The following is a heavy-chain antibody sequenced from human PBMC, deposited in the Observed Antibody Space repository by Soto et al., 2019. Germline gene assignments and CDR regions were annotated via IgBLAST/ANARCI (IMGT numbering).Heavy chain of an antibody. CDR1: GFTFGSYA. V-gene: IGHV3-23*01. J-gene: IGHJ6*03. Sequence: EVQLLESGGGLVQPGGSLRLSCVVSGFTFGSYAMSWVRQAPEKGPEWVAILGGNGFTTYYADSVKGRVTMSGDKSMSTLFLQMNSLRADDTGVYYCAKALRPSLNFFYYMDVWGRGTAVTVSS. CDR3: AKALRPSLNFFYYMDV. CDR2: LGGNGFTT. D-gene: IGHD2-2*01.